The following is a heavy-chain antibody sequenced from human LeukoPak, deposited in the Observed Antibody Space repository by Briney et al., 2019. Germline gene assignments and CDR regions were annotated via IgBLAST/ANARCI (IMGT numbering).Heavy chain of an antibody. J-gene: IGHJ4*02. CDR3: ARLEIFGTHFDY. D-gene: IGHD3-3*01. CDR2: IYYSGST. V-gene: IGHV4-39*01. Sequence: SETLSLTCTVSGGSISSSSYYWGWIRQPPGTGLEWIGTIYYSGSTYYNPSLKSRVTISVDTSKNQFSLKLSSVTAADTAVYYCARLEIFGTHFDYWGQGTLVTVSS. CDR1: GGSISSSSYY.